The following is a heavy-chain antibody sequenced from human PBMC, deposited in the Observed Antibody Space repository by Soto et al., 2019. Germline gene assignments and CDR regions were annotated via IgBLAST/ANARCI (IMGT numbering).Heavy chain of an antibody. CDR1: GYTFSSFG. CDR2: IRAYSVNS. V-gene: IGHV1-18*01. Sequence: QVQLVQSGAEVKKPGASVKVFCKASGYTFSSFGISWVRQAPGQGLEWMGWIRAYSVNSHYAEKFQGRVIMTTNTSTSRANMELRSLRPDDTAAYYGARDVVVVARTPYYMAVWCKGTSVTVSS. D-gene: IGHD2-15*01. J-gene: IGHJ6*03. CDR3: ARDVVVVARTPYYMAV.